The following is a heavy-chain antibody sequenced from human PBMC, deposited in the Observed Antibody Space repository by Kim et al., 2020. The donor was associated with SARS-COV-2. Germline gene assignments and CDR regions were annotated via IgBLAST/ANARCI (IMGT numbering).Heavy chain of an antibody. CDR2: ITGISGNT. Sequence: GGSLRLSCAVSGFTFSTHDMTWVRQAPGKGLEWVSGITGISGNTYYADFVKSRLTISRDNSKNTQYLQMTGLRAEDTAVYYCARHGGTFDPWGQGTLVTVSS. CDR1: GFTFSTHD. V-gene: IGHV3-23*01. D-gene: IGHD2-15*01. CDR3: ARHGGTFDP. J-gene: IGHJ5*02.